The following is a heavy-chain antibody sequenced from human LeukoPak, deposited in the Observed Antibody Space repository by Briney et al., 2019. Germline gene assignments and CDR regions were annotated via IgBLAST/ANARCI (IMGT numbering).Heavy chain of an antibody. Sequence: GGSLRLSCAASGFTVSSNYMSWVRQAPGKGLEWVSVIYSGGSTYYADSVKGRFTISRDNSKNTLYLQMNSLRAEDTAVYYCASVFYDILTGYYPRENDAFDIWGQGTMVTVSP. V-gene: IGHV3-53*01. CDR3: ASVFYDILTGYYPRENDAFDI. CDR1: GFTVSSNY. D-gene: IGHD3-9*01. J-gene: IGHJ3*02. CDR2: IYSGGST.